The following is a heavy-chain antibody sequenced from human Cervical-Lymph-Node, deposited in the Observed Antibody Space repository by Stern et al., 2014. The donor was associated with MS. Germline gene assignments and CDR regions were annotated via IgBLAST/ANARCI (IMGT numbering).Heavy chain of an antibody. Sequence: HVQLVESGPGLVKPSATLSLTCTGSGYSISSGYYRGRFRRPPRKGLSWIGVIQHSGPTYKNPPHRGRATMSIDTAENKFPRKGSLWTAADTAVYYCARSMFSNSWRASDLWGQGMLVIVSS. CDR1: GYSISSGYY. D-gene: IGHD6-13*01. J-gene: IGHJ5*02. V-gene: IGHV4-38-2*02. CDR3: ARSMFSNSWRASDL. CDR2: IQHSGPT.